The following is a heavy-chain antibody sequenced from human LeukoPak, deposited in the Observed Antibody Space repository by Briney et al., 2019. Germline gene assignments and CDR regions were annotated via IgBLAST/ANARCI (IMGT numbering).Heavy chain of an antibody. J-gene: IGHJ4*01. D-gene: IGHD1-26*01. CDR1: GGSISSYY. Sequence: SETLSLTCTVSGGSISSYYWSWIRQPAGKGLEWIGRIYTSGSTNYNPSLKSRVTMSVDTSKNQFSLKLSSVAAADTAVYFCARLSGTYDGGDFFDYWGHGTLVTVSS. V-gene: IGHV4-4*07. CDR2: IYTSGST. CDR3: ARLSGTYDGGDFFDY.